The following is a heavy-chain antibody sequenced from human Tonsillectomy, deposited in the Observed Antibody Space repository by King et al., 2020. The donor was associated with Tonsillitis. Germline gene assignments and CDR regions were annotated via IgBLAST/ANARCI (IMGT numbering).Heavy chain of an antibody. Sequence: GQLVQSGAEVKEPGASVKVSCKTSGYTFKDHYIHWVRQAPGQGLEWMGWINPKSGGTSYAQKFQGRIILTRVTSSTTTYMELSRLTSDDTAVYYCAREGETGTAEVYAFDIWPQGTVVTVSS. CDR1: GYTFKDHY. CDR3: AREGETGTAEVYAFDI. V-gene: IGHV1-2*02. D-gene: IGHD1-1*01. CDR2: INPKSGGT. J-gene: IGHJ3*02.